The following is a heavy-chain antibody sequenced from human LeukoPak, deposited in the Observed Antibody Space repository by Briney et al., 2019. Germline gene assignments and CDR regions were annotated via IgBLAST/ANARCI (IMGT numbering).Heavy chain of an antibody. Sequence: PSETLSLTCAVYGGSFSGYYWSWIRQPPGKGLEWIGEINHSGSTNYNPSLKSRVTIPVDTSKNQFSLKLSSVTAADTAVYYCARSLDRKRNHYCSGGSCSRSYFDYWGQGTLVTVSS. CDR1: GGSFSGYY. J-gene: IGHJ4*02. CDR3: ARSLDRKRNHYCSGGSCSRSYFDY. V-gene: IGHV4-34*01. CDR2: INHSGST. D-gene: IGHD2-15*01.